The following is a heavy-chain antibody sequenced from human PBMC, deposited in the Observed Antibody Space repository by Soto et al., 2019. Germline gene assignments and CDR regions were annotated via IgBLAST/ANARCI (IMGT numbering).Heavy chain of an antibody. V-gene: IGHV4-59*01. Sequence: SETLSLTCTVSGGSISSYYWSWIRQSPGKGLEWIGYIYYSGNTDYNPSLKSRVTISVDTSKNQFSLKLRSVTAADTAVYYCARASGVGVVGSIGPIDYWGQGALVTVSS. CDR1: GGSISSYY. CDR3: ARASGVGVVGSIGPIDY. CDR2: IYYSGNT. J-gene: IGHJ4*02. D-gene: IGHD1-26*01.